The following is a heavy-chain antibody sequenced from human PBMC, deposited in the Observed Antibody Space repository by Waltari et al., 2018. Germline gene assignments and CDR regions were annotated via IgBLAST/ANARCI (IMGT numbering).Heavy chain of an antibody. J-gene: IGHJ3*02. CDR1: GGSISSGSYY. Sequence: QVQLQESGPGLVKPSQTLSLTCNVSGGSISSGSYYWSWIRQPAGKGLEWIGYIYTSGSTNYNPPRKSRVTISVDTSKNQFSLNLSSVTATDTAVYYCARMITFGGVIVIGGVGAFDIWGQGTMVTVSS. CDR2: IYTSGST. CDR3: ARMITFGGVIVIGGVGAFDI. D-gene: IGHD3-16*02. V-gene: IGHV4-61*09.